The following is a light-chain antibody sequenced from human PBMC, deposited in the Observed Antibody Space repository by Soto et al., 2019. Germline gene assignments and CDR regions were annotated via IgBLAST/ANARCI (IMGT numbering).Light chain of an antibody. CDR3: QQYNNWPPIT. V-gene: IGKV3-15*01. J-gene: IGKJ5*01. CDR1: QSVSSN. Sequence: EIVMTQSPATLSVSPGERATLSFRSSQSVSSNLAWFQQKPGQPPRLLIYSASTRATGIPARFSGSGSGTDFTLTISSLQSEDFAVYFCQQYNNWPPITFGQGTRLEI. CDR2: SAS.